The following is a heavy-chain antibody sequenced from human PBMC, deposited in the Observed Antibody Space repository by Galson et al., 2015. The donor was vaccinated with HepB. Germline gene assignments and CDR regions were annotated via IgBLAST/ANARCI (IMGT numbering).Heavy chain of an antibody. CDR3: ARDRNSGSYYRYYYGMDV. Sequence: SLRLSCAASGFTFSSYAMHWVRQAPGKGLEWVAVISYDGSNKYYADSVKGQFTISRDNSKNTLYLQMNSLRAEDTAVYYCARDRNSGSYYRYYYGMDVWGQGTTVTVSS. CDR2: ISYDGSNK. CDR1: GFTFSSYA. V-gene: IGHV3-30*04. J-gene: IGHJ6*02. D-gene: IGHD1-26*01.